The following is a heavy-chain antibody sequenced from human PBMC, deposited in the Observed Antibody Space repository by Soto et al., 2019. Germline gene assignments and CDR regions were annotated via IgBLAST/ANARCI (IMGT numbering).Heavy chain of an antibody. CDR2: ISSSDSTK. D-gene: IGHD6-13*01. CDR1: GFTFSDYY. CDR3: ARAGKASSWGYYGMDV. J-gene: IGHJ6*02. Sequence: QVQLVESGGGLVKPGGSLRLSCVASGFTFSDYYMSWIRQAPGKGLEWVSYISSSDSTKYYADSVKGRFTISRDNAKNSLYLQMNSLRAEDTAVYYGARAGKASSWGYYGMDVWGQGTTATVSS. V-gene: IGHV3-11*01.